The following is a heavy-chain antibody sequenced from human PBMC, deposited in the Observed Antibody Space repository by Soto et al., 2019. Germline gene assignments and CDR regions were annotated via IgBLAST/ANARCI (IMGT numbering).Heavy chain of an antibody. J-gene: IGHJ6*02. CDR3: ARDSLAAAGDYGMDV. CDR2: ICYSGST. D-gene: IGHD6-13*01. Sequence: SETLSLTCTVSGGSISSYYWSWIRQPPGKGLEWIGYICYSGSTNYNPSLKSRVTISVDTSKNQFSLKLSSVTAADTAVYYCARDSLAAAGDYGMDVWGQGTTVTVSS. V-gene: IGHV4-59*01. CDR1: GGSISSYY.